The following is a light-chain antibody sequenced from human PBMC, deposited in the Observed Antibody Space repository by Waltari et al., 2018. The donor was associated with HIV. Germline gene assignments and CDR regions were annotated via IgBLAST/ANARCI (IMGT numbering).Light chain of an antibody. CDR1: QAISTY. CDR2: SAS. Sequence: DIQLTKSPSSQSASLGDRVVITCRASQAISTYLNWYQQKAGKAPVLLVYSASTLKSGAPSRFRGSGSGRDFTLSISGLQPEDFATYFCQQSYESPFNFGPGTK. V-gene: IGKV1-39*01. J-gene: IGKJ3*01. CDR3: QQSYESPFN.